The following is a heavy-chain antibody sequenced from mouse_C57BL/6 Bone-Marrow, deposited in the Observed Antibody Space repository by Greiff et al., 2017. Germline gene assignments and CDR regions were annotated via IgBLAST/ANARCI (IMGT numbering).Heavy chain of an antibody. V-gene: IGHV1-74*01. CDR2: IHPSASDT. CDR3: EIRGSGAMDY. D-gene: IGHD3-2*02. J-gene: IGHJ4*01. Sequence: QVQLQQSGAELVKPGASVKVSCKASGYTFTSYWMHWVKQRPGQGLEWIGRIHPSASDTNYNQKFKGKATLTVDQSSSTAYMQLSGLTSEDSAVYYCEIRGSGAMDYWGQGTSVTVSA. CDR1: GYTFTSYW.